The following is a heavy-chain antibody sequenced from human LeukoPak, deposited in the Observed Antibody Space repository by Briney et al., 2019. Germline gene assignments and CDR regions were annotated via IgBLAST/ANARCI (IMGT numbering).Heavy chain of an antibody. CDR3: ARGERYSGSYYPY. V-gene: IGHV4-59*01. CDR1: GGSISSYY. Sequence: PSETLSLTCTVSGGSISSYYWSWLRQPPGKGLEWIGYIYYSGSTNYNPSLKSRVTISVDTSKNQFSLKLSSVTAADTAVYYCARGERYSGSYYPYWGQGTLVTVSS. J-gene: IGHJ4*02. D-gene: IGHD1-26*01. CDR2: IYYSGST.